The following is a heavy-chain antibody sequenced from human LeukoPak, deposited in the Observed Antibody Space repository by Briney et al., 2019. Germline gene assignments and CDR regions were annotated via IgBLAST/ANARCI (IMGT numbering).Heavy chain of an antibody. Sequence: SETLSLTCAVSGYPINNAYYWVWIRQPPGKGLEWIGSLYHPDSTYYNPSLKSRVTMSVDTSRNQFSLKLSFVTAADTAVYYCARQYDPYFYHYLDLWGTGTTVTVSS. D-gene: IGHD3-3*01. V-gene: IGHV4-38-2*01. J-gene: IGHJ6*03. CDR1: GYPINNAYY. CDR3: ARQYDPYFYHYLDL. CDR2: LYHPDST.